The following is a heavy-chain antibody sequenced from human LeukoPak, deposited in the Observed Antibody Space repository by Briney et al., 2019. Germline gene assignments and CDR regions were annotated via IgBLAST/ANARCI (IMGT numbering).Heavy chain of an antibody. CDR3: ASTEWLRGWGDH. V-gene: IGHV3-48*03. CDR1: TFMFSSYE. J-gene: IGHJ4*02. CDR2: ISGSCTSI. Sequence: PGGSLRLSCAASTFMFSSYEMIWIRQAPGMGLEWLSYISGSCTSIYYADSVKHRFTISRDNAKKSLYLQMNSLRAEDTAVYYCASTEWLRGWGDHWGQGILVTVSS. D-gene: IGHD5-18*01.